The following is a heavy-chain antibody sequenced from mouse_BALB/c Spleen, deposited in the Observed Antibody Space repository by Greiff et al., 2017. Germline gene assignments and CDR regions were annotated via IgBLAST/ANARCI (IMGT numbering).Heavy chain of an antibody. D-gene: IGHD2-4*01. Sequence: EVKLQESGPGLVKPSQSLSLTCSVTGYSITSGYYWNWIRQFPGNKLEWMGYISYDGSNNYNPSLKNRISITRDTSKNQFFLKLNSVTTEDTATYYCARVDYDGGIFAYWGQGTLVTVSA. J-gene: IGHJ3*01. V-gene: IGHV3-6*02. CDR3: ARVDYDGGIFAY. CDR1: GYSITSGYY. CDR2: ISYDGSN.